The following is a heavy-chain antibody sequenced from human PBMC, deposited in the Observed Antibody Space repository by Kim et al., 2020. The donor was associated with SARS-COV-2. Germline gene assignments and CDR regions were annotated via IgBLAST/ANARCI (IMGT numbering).Heavy chain of an antibody. CDR1: GYTFTSYA. Sequence: ASVKVSCKASGYTFTSYAMSWVRQAPGQGLEWMGWINANTGNPTYAQGFTGRFVFSLDTSVSTAYLQISSLKDEDTAVYYCARSGGGYANYYYTGVDVWGQGTTVTVSS. CDR3: ARSGGGYANYYYTGVDV. D-gene: IGHD2-2*01. J-gene: IGHJ6*02. V-gene: IGHV7-4-1*02. CDR2: INANTGNP.